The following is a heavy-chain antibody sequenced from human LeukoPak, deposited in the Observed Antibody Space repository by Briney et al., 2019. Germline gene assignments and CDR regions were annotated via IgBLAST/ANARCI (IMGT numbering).Heavy chain of an antibody. Sequence: PGGSLRLSCAASGFTFSTYAMSWVRQAPGKGLEWVSGISGGGGSTYYADSVKGRFTISRDNSKNTLYLQMISLRAEDTAVYYCAKGEVSTLSAVDYWGQGTLVTVSS. CDR1: GFTFSTYA. CDR3: AKGEVSTLSAVDY. V-gene: IGHV3-23*01. J-gene: IGHJ4*02. CDR2: ISGGGGST. D-gene: IGHD5/OR15-5a*01.